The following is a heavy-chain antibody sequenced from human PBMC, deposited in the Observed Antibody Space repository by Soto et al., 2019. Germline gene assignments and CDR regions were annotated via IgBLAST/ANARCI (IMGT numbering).Heavy chain of an antibody. D-gene: IGHD3-9*01. Sequence: GGSLRLSCAASGFTFSSYSMNWVRQAPGKGLEWVSSISSSSSYIYYADSVKGRFTISRDNAKNSLYLQMNSLRAEDTAVYYCARDPGYDILTGYPPAAYWGQGTLVTVS. J-gene: IGHJ4*02. V-gene: IGHV3-21*01. CDR2: ISSSSSYI. CDR1: GFTFSSYS. CDR3: ARDPGYDILTGYPPAAY.